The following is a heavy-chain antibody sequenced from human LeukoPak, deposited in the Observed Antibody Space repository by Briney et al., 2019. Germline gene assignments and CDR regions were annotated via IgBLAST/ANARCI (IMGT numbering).Heavy chain of an antibody. CDR1: GFTVSRNY. D-gene: IGHD4-23*01. CDR2: LYSNGNR. CDR3: ARYSGDYGANLYFFDY. Sequence: PGGSLRLSCAASGFTVSRNYMGWVRQAPGKGLEWVSVLYSNGNRHYADSVQGRFTISRDNSQNTLDLQMNSLRAEDTAMYHCARYSGDYGANLYFFDYWGQGALVTVSS. J-gene: IGHJ4*02. V-gene: IGHV3-53*01.